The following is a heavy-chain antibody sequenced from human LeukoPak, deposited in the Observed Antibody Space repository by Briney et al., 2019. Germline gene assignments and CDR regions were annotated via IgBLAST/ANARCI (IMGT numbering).Heavy chain of an antibody. CDR2: IYSGGNT. D-gene: IGHD5-18*01. V-gene: IGHV3-53*01. Sequence: GGSLRLSCAASVFTVIINYMSWVRQAPGKGRGGGSVIYSGGNTYYADSVKGRVTISRDNSKNTLYLQMNSLRAEDAAVYYCARARVDTAMYWGYYFDYWGQGTLVTVSS. J-gene: IGHJ4*02. CDR3: ARARVDTAMYWGYYFDY. CDR1: VFTVIINY.